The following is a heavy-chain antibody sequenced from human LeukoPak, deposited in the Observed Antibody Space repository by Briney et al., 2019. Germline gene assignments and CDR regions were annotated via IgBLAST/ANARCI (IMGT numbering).Heavy chain of an antibody. CDR3: ARDCSTVTTPYFDY. V-gene: IGHV1-2*04. D-gene: IGHD4-17*01. CDR2: INPNSGGT. J-gene: IGHJ4*02. CDR1: GYTFTGYY. Sequence: GASVKVSCKASGYTFTGYYMHWVRQAPGQGLEWMGWINPNSGGTNYAQKIQGWVTMTRDTSISTAYMELSRLRSDDTAVYYCARDCSTVTTPYFDYWGQGTPVTVPS.